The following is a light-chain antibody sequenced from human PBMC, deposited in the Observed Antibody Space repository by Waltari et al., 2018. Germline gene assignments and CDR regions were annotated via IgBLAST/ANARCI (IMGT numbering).Light chain of an antibody. CDR1: GSNPGAGYD. J-gene: IGLJ2*01. Sequence: QSVLTQPPSVSGAPGQRVSISCTGSGSNPGAGYDVHWYQQHPGKAPKLLIYGTSTRPPGVPDRFFGSQSGTSASLAITALQAEDKAEYYCQSYDTSLSVVFGGGTKLTVL. CDR2: GTS. V-gene: IGLV1-40*01. CDR3: QSYDTSLSVV.